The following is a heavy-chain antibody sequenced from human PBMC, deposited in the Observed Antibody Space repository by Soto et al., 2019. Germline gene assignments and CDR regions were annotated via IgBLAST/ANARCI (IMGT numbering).Heavy chain of an antibody. CDR3: AHPRGYGVFDAYDI. CDR2: LTPSGGET. CDR1: GFTFSTYA. D-gene: IGHD4-17*01. V-gene: IGHV3-23*01. J-gene: IGHJ3*02. Sequence: PGGSLRLSCVGSGFTFSTYAMSWVRQAPGKGLEWVSALTPSGGETYYADSVKGRFTISRDNSTNALYLQMNSLRIEDTAVYYCAHPRGYGVFDAYDIWGQGTMVTV.